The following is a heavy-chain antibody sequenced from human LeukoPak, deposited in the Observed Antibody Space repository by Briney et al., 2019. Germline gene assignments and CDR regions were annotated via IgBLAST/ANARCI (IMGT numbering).Heavy chain of an antibody. J-gene: IGHJ5*02. CDR3: AKSGGSGNSSWFDP. CDR1: GFTFSSYG. CDR2: ISYDGSNK. Sequence: GGSLRLSCAASGFTFSSYGMHWVRQAPGKGLEWVAVISYDGSNKYYADSVKGRFTISRDNSKNTLYLQMNSLRAEDTAVYYCAKSGGSGNSSWFDPWGQGTLVTVSS. D-gene: IGHD3-10*01. V-gene: IGHV3-30*18.